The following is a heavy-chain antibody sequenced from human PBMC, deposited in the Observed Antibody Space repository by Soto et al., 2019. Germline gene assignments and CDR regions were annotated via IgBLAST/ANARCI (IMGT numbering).Heavy chain of an antibody. CDR1: GGTFSSFA. V-gene: IGHV1-69*19. CDR3: ARDLGVRGVLPPGPGGD. D-gene: IGHD3-10*01. J-gene: IGHJ4*01. Sequence: QVQLVQSGAEVKKPGSSVKVSCKASGGTFSSFAISWVRQAPGQGLEWMGGIIPIFGPANYAQKFQGRVTITADESTRTAYMELSSLKSEDTAGYYCARDLGVRGVLPPGPGGDWGHGTLVTVS. CDR2: IIPIFGPA.